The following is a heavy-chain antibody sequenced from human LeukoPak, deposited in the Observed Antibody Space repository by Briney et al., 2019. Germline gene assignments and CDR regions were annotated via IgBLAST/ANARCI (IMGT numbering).Heavy chain of an antibody. Sequence: PSENLSLTCTVSGGSISSYYWSWVRQPPGKGLEWIGYIYSSGSTNYNPSLKSRVSISVDTSKNQFSLKLSSVTAADTAVYYCARGGPGEGWFDPWGQGTLVTVSS. CDR2: IYSSGST. CDR1: GGSISSYY. V-gene: IGHV4-59*01. CDR3: ARGGPGEGWFDP. J-gene: IGHJ5*02. D-gene: IGHD3-16*01.